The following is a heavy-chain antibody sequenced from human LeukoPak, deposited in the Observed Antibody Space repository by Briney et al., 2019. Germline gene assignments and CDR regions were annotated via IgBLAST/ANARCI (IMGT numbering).Heavy chain of an antibody. Sequence: GGSLRLSCAASGFTFSSYAMSWVRQAPGKGLEWVSGISGSGDRTYYADSVKGRFTISRDNSKNTLYLQMNSLRAEDTAVYYCAKDEVVVIILSEYFQHWGQGTLVTVSS. J-gene: IGHJ1*01. CDR1: GFTFSSYA. V-gene: IGHV3-23*01. D-gene: IGHD3-3*01. CDR2: ISGSGDRT. CDR3: AKDEVVVIILSEYFQH.